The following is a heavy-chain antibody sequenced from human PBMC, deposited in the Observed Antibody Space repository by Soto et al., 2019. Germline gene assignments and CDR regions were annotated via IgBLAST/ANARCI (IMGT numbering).Heavy chain of an antibody. D-gene: IGHD3-3*01. J-gene: IGHJ6*02. V-gene: IGHV1-8*01. CDR2: MNPNSGNT. CDR3: ASSITIFGVVIDHMDV. CDR1: GYTFTSYD. Sequence: SVKVSCKASGYTFTSYDINWVRQATGQGLEWMGWMNPNSGNTGYAQKFQGRVTMTRNTSISTAYMELSSLRSEDTAVYYCASSITIFGVVIDHMDVWGQGTTVTVSS.